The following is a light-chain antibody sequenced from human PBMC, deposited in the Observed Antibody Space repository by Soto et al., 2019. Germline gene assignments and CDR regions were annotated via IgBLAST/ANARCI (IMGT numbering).Light chain of an antibody. CDR3: LLYYGAARLGV. J-gene: IGLJ2*01. V-gene: IGLV7-43*01. CDR1: TGPVTSGHY. Sequence: QAVVTQEPSLTVSPGGTVTVTCASSTGPVTSGHYPNWIQQKPGQPPRSLIYSTNNRHYWTPARFSGSLLGGKAALTLSGVQADDEAVYFCLLYYGAARLGVFGGGTKVTVL. CDR2: STN.